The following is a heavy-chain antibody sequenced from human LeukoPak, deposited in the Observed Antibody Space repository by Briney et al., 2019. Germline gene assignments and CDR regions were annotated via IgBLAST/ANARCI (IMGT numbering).Heavy chain of an antibody. V-gene: IGHV1-2*02. CDR1: GYTFTGYY. CDR2: INPNSGGT. Sequence: ASVKVSCKASGYTFTGYYMHWVRQAPGQGLEWMGWINPNSGGTNYAQKFQGRVTMTRDTSISTAYMELSRLTSDDTAVYYCARDTSITYYYYGMDVWGQGTTVTVSS. J-gene: IGHJ6*02. D-gene: IGHD1-14*01. CDR3: ARDTSITYYYYGMDV.